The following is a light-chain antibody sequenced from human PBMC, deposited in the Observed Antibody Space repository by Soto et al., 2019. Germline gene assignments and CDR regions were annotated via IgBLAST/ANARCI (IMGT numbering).Light chain of an antibody. V-gene: IGKV1-39*01. Sequence: DIQMTQSPSSLSASVGDRVTITCRASQSISSYLNWYQQKPGKAPKLLIYAASSLQSGVPSRFSGSGSGTDFTLTISGLQPDDFATYYCQQYDSYSPLTFGGGTKVDIK. CDR3: QQYDSYSPLT. J-gene: IGKJ4*01. CDR1: QSISSY. CDR2: AAS.